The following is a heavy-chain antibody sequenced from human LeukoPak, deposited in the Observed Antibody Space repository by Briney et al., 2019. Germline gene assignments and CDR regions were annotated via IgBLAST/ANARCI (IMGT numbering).Heavy chain of an antibody. J-gene: IGHJ4*02. D-gene: IGHD1-14*01. Sequence: SVKVSCKASRGTFSHYIITWVRQAPGQGLEWMGVIIPIFGATNYTQKFQGRVTITTDDSTSTAYMERSSLRSEDTAVYFCARSGPDDESHDYWGQGTLVTVSS. CDR2: IIPIFGAT. CDR1: RGTFSHYI. V-gene: IGHV1-69*05. CDR3: ARSGPDDESHDY.